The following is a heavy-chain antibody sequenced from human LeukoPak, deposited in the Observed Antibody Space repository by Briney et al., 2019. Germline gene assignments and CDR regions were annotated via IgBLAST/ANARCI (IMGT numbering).Heavy chain of an antibody. CDR2: IYSGGSA. CDR1: GFTFSSYG. V-gene: IGHV3-53*01. J-gene: IGHJ3*02. D-gene: IGHD4-17*01. CDR3: ASHDYGDYLDAFDI. Sequence: GGSLRLSCAASGFTFSSYGMHWVRQAPGKGLEWVSVIYSGGSAYYADSVRGRFTISRDNSKNTLYLQMNSLRAEDTAMYYCASHDYGDYLDAFDIWGQGTMVTVSS.